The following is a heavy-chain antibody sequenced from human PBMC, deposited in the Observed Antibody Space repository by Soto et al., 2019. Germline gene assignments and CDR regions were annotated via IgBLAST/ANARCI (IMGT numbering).Heavy chain of an antibody. CDR2: ITPFSGDV. D-gene: IGHD1-26*01. CDR3: AGGGAGSGPFTWELPDH. Sequence: QMQLVQSGAEVKKTGSSVTVSCKALGNTFTYRDLHWVRQAPGQALEWMGWITPFSGDVHYAQKFQERVTITRDRSINTAYMQMSSLRSDDTAMYFCAGGGAGSGPFTWELPDHWGQGTLVTVSS. J-gene: IGHJ4*02. V-gene: IGHV1-45*02. CDR1: GNTFTYRD.